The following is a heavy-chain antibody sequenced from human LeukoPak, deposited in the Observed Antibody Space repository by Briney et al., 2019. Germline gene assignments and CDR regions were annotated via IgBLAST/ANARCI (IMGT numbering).Heavy chain of an antibody. CDR3: TRDVSTRWLDTDAFDI. V-gene: IGHV3-49*03. Sequence: GGSLSLSCIASGFTFGDYAMSWFRQAPGKGVEWVGCIRSKAYSGTTEYAASVKGRFTISRDDYKSIAYLQMNSLKTEDTAVYYCTRDVSTRWLDTDAFDIWGQGTMVTVSS. J-gene: IGHJ3*02. CDR2: IRSKAYSGTT. D-gene: IGHD6-19*01. CDR1: GFTFGDYA.